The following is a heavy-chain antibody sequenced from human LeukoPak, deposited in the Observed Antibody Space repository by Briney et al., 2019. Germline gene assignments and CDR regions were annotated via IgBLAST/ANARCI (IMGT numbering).Heavy chain of an antibody. CDR2: IIPIFGTA. D-gene: IGHD3/OR15-3a*01. CDR1: GGTFSSYS. CDR3: ARGSIGHYLDY. V-gene: IGHV1-69*06. J-gene: IGHJ4*02. Sequence: ASVKVSCKASGGTFSSYSISWVRQAPGQGLEWMGGIIPIFGTANYAQKFQGRVTITADKSTSTAYIELSSLRSEDTAVYYCARGSIGHYLDYWGQGTLVTVSS.